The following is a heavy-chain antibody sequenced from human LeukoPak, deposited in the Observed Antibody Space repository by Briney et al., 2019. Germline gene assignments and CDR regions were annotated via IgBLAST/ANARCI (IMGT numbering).Heavy chain of an antibody. J-gene: IGHJ4*02. Sequence: GGSLRLSCAASGFTFSSYSMNWVRQAPGKGLEWVSSISSSSSYIYYADSVKGRFTISRDNAKNSLYLQMNSLRAEDTAVYYCAREVDYGSGNYYFDYWGQGTLVTVSS. V-gene: IGHV3-21*01. D-gene: IGHD3-10*01. CDR1: GFTFSSYS. CDR3: AREVDYGSGNYYFDY. CDR2: ISSSSSYI.